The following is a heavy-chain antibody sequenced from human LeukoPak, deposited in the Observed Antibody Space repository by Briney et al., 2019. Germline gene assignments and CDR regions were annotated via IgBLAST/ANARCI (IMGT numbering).Heavy chain of an antibody. CDR2: ISSSGTTI. D-gene: IGHD2-2*01. Sequence: GGSLRLSCAASGFAFSSYEMNWVRQAPGKGLQWVSDISSSGTTIYYADSVKGRFTISRDNAKNSLYLQMNSLRAEDAAVYYCARKYCSTTSCLFDNWGQGTLVTVSS. CDR3: ARKYCSTTSCLFDN. CDR1: GFAFSSYE. V-gene: IGHV3-48*03. J-gene: IGHJ4*02.